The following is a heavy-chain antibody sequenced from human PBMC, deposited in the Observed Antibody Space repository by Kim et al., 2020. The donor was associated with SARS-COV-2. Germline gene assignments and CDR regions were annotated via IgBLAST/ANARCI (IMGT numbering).Heavy chain of an antibody. Sequence: YSNPSLKRRVTISVDTSKNQFSLKLSSVTAADTAVYYCARPLSHSDAFDIWGQGTMVTVSS. V-gene: IGHV4-31*02. J-gene: IGHJ3*02. CDR3: ARPLSHSDAFDI.